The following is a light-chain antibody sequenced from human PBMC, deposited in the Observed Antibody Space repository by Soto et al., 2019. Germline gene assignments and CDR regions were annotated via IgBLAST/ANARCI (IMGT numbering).Light chain of an antibody. V-gene: IGKV3-11*01. CDR1: QSVSSY. CDR2: DAS. Sequence: EIVLTQSPATLSLSPGERATLSCRASQSVSSYLSWYQQKPGQAPRLLIYDASNSATGIPARFSGSGSGTEFSLTISSLEPEDFAVYYCQQRSNWLYAFGQGTKLEIK. J-gene: IGKJ2*01. CDR3: QQRSNWLYA.